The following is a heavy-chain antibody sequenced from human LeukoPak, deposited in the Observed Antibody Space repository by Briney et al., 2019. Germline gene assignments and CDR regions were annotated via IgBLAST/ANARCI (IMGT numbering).Heavy chain of an antibody. V-gene: IGHV3-48*01. J-gene: IGHJ4*02. D-gene: IGHD2-2*01. CDR1: GFTFSSYS. Sequence: GESLKISCAASGFTFSSYSMNWVRQAPGKGLEWVSYISSSSSTIYYADSVKGRFTISRDNAKNSLYLQMNSLRAEDTAVYYCARLPQYQPSSYYFDYWGQGTLVTVSS. CDR2: ISSSSSTI. CDR3: ARLPQYQPSSYYFDY.